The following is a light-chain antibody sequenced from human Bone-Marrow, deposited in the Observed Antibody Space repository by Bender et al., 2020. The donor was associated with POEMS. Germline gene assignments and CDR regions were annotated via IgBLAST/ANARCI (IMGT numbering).Light chain of an antibody. CDR3: QSYDNSLGGWV. CDR2: DVS. J-gene: IGLJ3*02. V-gene: IGLV2-8*01. CDR1: SSDVGGYNF. Sequence: QSALTQPPSASGSPGQSVTISCTGTSSDVGGYNFVSWYQHHPGKAPKLMLYDVSKRPSGVPDRFSGSKSGTSASLAITGLQAEDEGDYYCQSYDNSLGGWVFGGGTKLTVL.